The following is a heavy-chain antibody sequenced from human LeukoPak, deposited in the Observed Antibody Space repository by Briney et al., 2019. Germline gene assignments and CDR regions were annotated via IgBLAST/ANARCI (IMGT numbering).Heavy chain of an antibody. J-gene: IGHJ4*02. D-gene: IGHD5-24*01. V-gene: IGHV3-23*01. CDR3: AKTNGYNWDY. CDR2: ISGGGRTT. CDR1: GFTFSNYA. Sequence: PGGSLRLSCAASGFTFSNYAMSWVRQAPGKGLEWVSGISGGGRTTYYADSVKGRFTISRDSSKNTLYLQMNSLRAEDTALYYCAKTNGYNWDYWGQGTLVTASS.